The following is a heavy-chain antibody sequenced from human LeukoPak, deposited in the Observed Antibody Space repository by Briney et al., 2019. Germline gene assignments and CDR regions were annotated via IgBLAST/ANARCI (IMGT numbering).Heavy chain of an antibody. J-gene: IGHJ4*02. CDR2: ISYDGSNK. CDR1: GFTFSSYA. Sequence: GGSLRLSCAASGFTFSSYAMHWVRQAPGKGLVWVAVISYDGSNKYYADSVKGRFTISRDNSKNTLYLQMNSLRAEDTAVYYCARDGGYCSGGSCYFFSYWGQGTLVTVSS. CDR3: ARDGGYCSGGSCYFFSY. V-gene: IGHV3-30*04. D-gene: IGHD2-15*01.